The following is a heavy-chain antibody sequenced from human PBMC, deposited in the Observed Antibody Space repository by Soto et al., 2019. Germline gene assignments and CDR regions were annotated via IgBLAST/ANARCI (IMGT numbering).Heavy chain of an antibody. CDR3: ARDQRYCGGGSCYSDI. V-gene: IGHV3-21*01. CDR1: GFTFSSYS. D-gene: IGHD2-15*01. J-gene: IGHJ3*02. CDR2: ISSSSSYI. Sequence: SLRLSCAASGFTFSSYSMNWVRQAPGKGLEWVSSISSSSSYIYYADSVKGRFTISRDNAKNSLYLQMNSLRAEDTAVYYCARDQRYCGGGSCYSDIGGKGKMVT.